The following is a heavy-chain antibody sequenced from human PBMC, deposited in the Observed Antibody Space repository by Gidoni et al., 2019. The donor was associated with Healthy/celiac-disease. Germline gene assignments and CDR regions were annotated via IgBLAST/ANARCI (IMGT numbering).Heavy chain of an antibody. CDR2: IYGGSST. J-gene: IGHJ6*02. Sequence: EVQLVESGGGLVQPGGSLRLSCASSGFTVSSTYMSWVRQAPWKGMGWVSVIYGGSSTYYADSVKGRFTISRDNSKNTLYLQMNSLRAEDTAVYYCATPWAAAVLSYYYGMDVWGQGTTVTVSS. CDR3: ATPWAAAVLSYYYGMDV. CDR1: GFTVSSTY. D-gene: IGHD6-13*01. V-gene: IGHV3-66*01.